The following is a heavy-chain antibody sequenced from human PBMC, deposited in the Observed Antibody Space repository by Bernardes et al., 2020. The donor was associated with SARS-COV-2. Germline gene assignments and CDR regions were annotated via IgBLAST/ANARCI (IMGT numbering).Heavy chain of an antibody. CDR3: AKRYGNSVVAATTNWFDP. Sequence: GGSLRLSCAASGFTFSSYAMSWVRQAPGKGLEWVSAISGSGGSTYYADSVKGRFTISRDNSKNTLYLQMNSLRAEDTAVYYCAKRYGNSVVAATTNWFDPWGQGTLVTVSS. D-gene: IGHD2-15*01. CDR2: ISGSGGST. J-gene: IGHJ5*02. V-gene: IGHV3-23*01. CDR1: GFTFSSYA.